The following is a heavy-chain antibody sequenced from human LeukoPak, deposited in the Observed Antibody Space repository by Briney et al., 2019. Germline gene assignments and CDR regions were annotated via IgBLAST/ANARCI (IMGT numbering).Heavy chain of an antibody. CDR2: IYTSGST. Sequence: SQTLSLTCTVSGGSIGSGSYYWSWIRQPAGKGLEWIGRIYTSGSTNYNPSLKSRVTISVDTSKNQFSLKPSSVTAADTAVYYCARGNDYDFWSGYGLHYWGQGTLVTVSS. CDR1: GGSIGSGSYY. D-gene: IGHD3-3*01. J-gene: IGHJ4*02. V-gene: IGHV4-61*02. CDR3: ARGNDYDFWSGYGLHY.